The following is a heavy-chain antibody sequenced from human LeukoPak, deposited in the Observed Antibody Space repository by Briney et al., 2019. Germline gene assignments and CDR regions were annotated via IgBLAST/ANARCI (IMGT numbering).Heavy chain of an antibody. Sequence: SETLSLTCTVSGGSISSYYWSWIRQPPGKGLEWIGYIYYSGSTNYNPSLKSRVTISVDTSKNQFSLKLSSVTAADTAVYYCARHGITTTIIVKGNWFDPWGQGTLVTVSS. CDR3: ARHGITTTIIVKGNWFDP. V-gene: IGHV4-59*08. CDR2: IYYSGST. D-gene: IGHD3-22*01. J-gene: IGHJ5*02. CDR1: GGSISSYY.